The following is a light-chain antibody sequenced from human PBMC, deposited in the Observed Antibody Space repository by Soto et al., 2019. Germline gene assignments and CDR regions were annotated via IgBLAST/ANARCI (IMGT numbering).Light chain of an antibody. CDR2: AAS. V-gene: IGKV1-8*01. CDR1: QGFSSY. J-gene: IGKJ3*01. CDR3: QQYYSYPFT. Sequence: AIRMTQSPSSFSASTGDRVTITCRASQGFSSYLAWYQQKPGKAPKLLIYAASTLQSGVPSRFSGSGSGTDFTLTISCLQSEDFATYYCQQYYSYPFTFGAGPKVDIK.